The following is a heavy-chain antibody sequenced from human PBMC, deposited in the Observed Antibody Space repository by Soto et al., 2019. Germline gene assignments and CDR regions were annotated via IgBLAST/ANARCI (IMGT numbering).Heavy chain of an antibody. V-gene: IGHV5-51*01. CDR3: ARVHRGGYHYGMDV. Sequence: RGSLKLSCKGSGYSFTTYWIGWVRQMPGKGLEWMGIIYPGDSDTRYSPSFEGQVTISGDKSVTTAYLQWSSLKASDTAMYYCARVHRGGYHYGMDVWGQGTTVTVSS. D-gene: IGHD3-10*01. CDR1: GYSFTTYW. CDR2: IYPGDSDT. J-gene: IGHJ6*02.